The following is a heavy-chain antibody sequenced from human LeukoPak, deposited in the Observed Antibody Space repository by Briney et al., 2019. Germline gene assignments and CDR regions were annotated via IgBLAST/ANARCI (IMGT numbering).Heavy chain of an antibody. CDR1: GFTFSSYA. CDR3: AKLKQWQPQRYFFEY. CDR2: FSGTSST. Sequence: PGGSLRLSCAASGFTFSSYAISWVRHAPGNGLEWVSTFSGTSSTSYADAVKGRVTISRDNSKNTLYLQMNSLRAEDTAVYYCAKLKQWQPQRYFFEYWGQGALVTVAS. V-gene: IGHV3-23*01. D-gene: IGHD6-19*01. J-gene: IGHJ4*02.